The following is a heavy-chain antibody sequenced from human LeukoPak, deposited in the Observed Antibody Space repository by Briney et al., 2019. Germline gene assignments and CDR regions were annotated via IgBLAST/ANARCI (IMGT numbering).Heavy chain of an antibody. Sequence: SETLSLTCAVYGGSFSGYYWSWIRQPPGKGLEWIGEINHSGSTNYNPSLKSRVTISVDTSKNQFSLKLSSVTAADTAVYYCARGRGNYDFWSGYYFSGTGQAFDYWGQGTLVTVSS. CDR3: ARGRGNYDFWSGYYFSGTGQAFDY. CDR2: INHSGST. D-gene: IGHD3-3*01. CDR1: GGSFSGYY. J-gene: IGHJ4*02. V-gene: IGHV4-34*01.